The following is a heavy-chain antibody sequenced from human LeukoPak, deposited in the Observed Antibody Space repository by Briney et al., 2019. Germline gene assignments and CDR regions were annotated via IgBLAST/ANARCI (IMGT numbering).Heavy chain of an antibody. CDR1: GFTFDDYA. J-gene: IGHJ5*02. CDR2: ISWNSGSI. D-gene: IGHD4-17*01. CDR3: AKAQAGPYGDYVTNWFDP. Sequence: GRSLRLSCAASGFTFDDYAMHWVRQAPGKGLEWVSGISWNSGSIGYADSVKGRFTISRDNAKNSLYLQMNSLRAEDTALYYCAKAQAGPYGDYVTNWFDPWGQGTLVTVSS. V-gene: IGHV3-9*01.